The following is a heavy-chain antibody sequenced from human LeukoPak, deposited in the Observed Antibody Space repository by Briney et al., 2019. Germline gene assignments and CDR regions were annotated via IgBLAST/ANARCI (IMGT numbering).Heavy chain of an antibody. CDR3: ARVYGDYTVGYFDY. J-gene: IGHJ4*02. V-gene: IGHV3-64*01. Sequence: PGGSLRLSSAASGFTFSSYAMHWVRQAPGKGLEYVSAISSNGGSTYYANSVKGRFTISRDNSKNTLYLQMGSLRAEDMAVYYCARVYGDYTVGYFDYWGQGTLVTVSS. D-gene: IGHD4-17*01. CDR1: GFTFSSYA. CDR2: ISSNGGST.